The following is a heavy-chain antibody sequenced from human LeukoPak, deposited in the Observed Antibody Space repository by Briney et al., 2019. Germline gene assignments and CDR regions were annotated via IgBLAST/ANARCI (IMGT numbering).Heavy chain of an antibody. CDR3: AGLVGRYSSGLYYYYFDY. J-gene: IGHJ4*02. Sequence: SSGTLSLTCTVSGDSIDSLDLWSWVRQPPGKGLEWIGEMYLSGTTHSNPSVKSRVTISIDKSKNQFFLNLSSVTAADTAVYYCAGLVGRYSSGLYYYYFDYWGQGTLVTVSS. V-gene: IGHV4-4*02. CDR2: MYLSGTT. CDR1: GDSIDSLDL. D-gene: IGHD3-22*01.